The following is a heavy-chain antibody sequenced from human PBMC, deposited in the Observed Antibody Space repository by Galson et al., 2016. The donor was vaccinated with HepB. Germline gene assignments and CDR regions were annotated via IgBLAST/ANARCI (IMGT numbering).Heavy chain of an antibody. CDR2: INHSGST. D-gene: IGHD3-3*01. CDR3: ARGRPPLAVFGVFIMRPFYYMDV. CDR1: GGSFSDYY. Sequence: SETLSLTCAVYGGSFSDYYWTWIRQPPGKGLEWVGEINHSGSTNYNPALKSRVTMSVDTSKNQFSLRLSSVTAADTAVYYCARGRPPLAVFGVFIMRPFYYMDVWGKGTTVTVSS. V-gene: IGHV4-34*01. J-gene: IGHJ6*03.